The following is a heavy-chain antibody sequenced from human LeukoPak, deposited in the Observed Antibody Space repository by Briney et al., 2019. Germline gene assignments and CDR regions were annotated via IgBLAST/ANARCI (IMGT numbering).Heavy chain of an antibody. J-gene: IGHJ4*02. CDR3: AKDPRVLLWFGELIG. V-gene: IGHV3-23*01. CDR1: GFTFSSYA. CDR2: ISGSGGST. D-gene: IGHD3-10*01. Sequence: GGSLRLSCAASGFTFSSYAMSWVRQAPGKGLEWVSAISGSGGSTYYADPVKGRFTISRDNSKNTLYLQMNSLRAEDTAVYYCAKDPRVLLWFGELIGWGQGTLVTVSS.